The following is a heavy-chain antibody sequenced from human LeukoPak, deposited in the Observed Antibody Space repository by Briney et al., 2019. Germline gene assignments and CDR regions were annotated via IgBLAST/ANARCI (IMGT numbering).Heavy chain of an antibody. CDR1: GGSISSYY. CDR2: IYYSGST. J-gene: IGHJ6*03. CDR3: ARHGPKQVVHYYYYYMDV. D-gene: IGHD2-15*01. Sequence: SETLSLTCTVSGGSISSYYWSWIRQPPGKGLEWIGYIYYSGSTNYNPSLRSRVTISVDTSKNQFSLKLSSVTAADTAVYYCARHGPKQVVHYYYYYMDVWGKGTTVTVSS. V-gene: IGHV4-59*01.